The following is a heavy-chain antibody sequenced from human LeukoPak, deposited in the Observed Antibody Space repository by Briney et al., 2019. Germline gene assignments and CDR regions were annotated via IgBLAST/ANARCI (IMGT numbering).Heavy chain of an antibody. CDR2: ISGSGGST. Sequence: GGSLRLSCAASGFTFSSYAVSWVRQAPGKGLEWVSAISGSGGSTYYADSVKGRFTISRDNSKNTLYLQMNSLRAEDTAVYYCAKDPRIAVAGGFDYWGQGTLVTVSS. CDR3: AKDPRIAVAGGFDY. V-gene: IGHV3-23*01. CDR1: GFTFSSYA. D-gene: IGHD6-19*01. J-gene: IGHJ4*02.